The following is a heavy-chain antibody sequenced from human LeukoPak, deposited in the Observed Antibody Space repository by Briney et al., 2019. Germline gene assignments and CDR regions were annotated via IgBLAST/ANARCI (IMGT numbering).Heavy chain of an antibody. CDR1: GFTFDDYA. J-gene: IGHJ4*02. V-gene: IGHV3-9*01. CDR3: AKGTYYYDSSGYPRD. Sequence: GGSLRLSCAASGFTFDDYAMHWLRQAPGKGLEWVSGISWNSGSIGYADSVKGRFTISRDNAKNSLYLQMNSLRAEDTALYYCAKGTYYYDSSGYPRDWGQGTLVTVSS. D-gene: IGHD3-22*01. CDR2: ISWNSGSI.